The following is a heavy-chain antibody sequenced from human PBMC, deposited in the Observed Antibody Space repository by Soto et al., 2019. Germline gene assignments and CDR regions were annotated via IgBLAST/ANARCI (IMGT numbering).Heavy chain of an antibody. Sequence: QVQVVQSGAEVKKPGASVKVACKASGYSFDTFGMSWVRQAPGQGLEGMEWISIEKGDTNSAQKFQDRVTMTTATSTSTAYMELRSLTSDDTAVYYCARCYCSVGSCFTCWHFDLWGRGTLVTVSS. J-gene: IGHJ2*01. D-gene: IGHD2-15*01. CDR2: ISIEKGDT. CDR1: GYSFDTFG. CDR3: ARCYCSVGSCFTCWHFDL. V-gene: IGHV1-18*01.